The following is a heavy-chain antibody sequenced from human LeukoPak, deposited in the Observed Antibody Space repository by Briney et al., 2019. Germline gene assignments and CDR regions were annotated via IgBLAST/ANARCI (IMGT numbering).Heavy chain of an antibody. CDR3: ARPNGY. Sequence: GGSLRLSCAASGFTFSSYDMHWVRQTPGKGLEWVAFMSFDERKKSYADSVKGRFTVSRDISKETLYLQMDNLRAEDTAVYYCARPNGYWGQGTLVTVSS. J-gene: IGHJ4*02. CDR1: GFTFSSYD. V-gene: IGHV3-30*01. D-gene: IGHD2-8*01. CDR2: MSFDERKK.